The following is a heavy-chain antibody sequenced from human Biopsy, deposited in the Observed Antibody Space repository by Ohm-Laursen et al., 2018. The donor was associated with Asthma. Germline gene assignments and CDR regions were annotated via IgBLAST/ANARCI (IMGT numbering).Heavy chain of an antibody. CDR1: GFSLSTSGGG. Sequence: TQTLTLTCTFSGFSLSTSGGGVGWIRQPPGKALEWLGNIYWDDDKRYSPSLQSRLTITRDTPKDQVVLTMTNMGPVDTGTYYCVHTHVGLKAFDFWGQGTLVTVSS. V-gene: IGHV2-5*02. J-gene: IGHJ4*02. CDR2: IYWDDDK. D-gene: IGHD1-26*01. CDR3: VHTHVGLKAFDF.